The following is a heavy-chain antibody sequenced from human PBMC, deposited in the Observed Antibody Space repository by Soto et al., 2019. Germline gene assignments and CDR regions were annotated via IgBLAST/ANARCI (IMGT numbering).Heavy chain of an antibody. CDR3: ATHSFDNLSAGDS. CDR1: GFTFNHYW. V-gene: IGHV3-7*01. CDR2: IKQDGSEK. Sequence: EVRVVESGGGLVQPGGSLRLSCVASGFTFNHYWMAWVRQAPGKGLEWVANIKQDGSEKFYVESVMGRFTISRDNAKNSVYLQMNSLRVDDTAVYYCATHSFDNLSAGDSWGQGTLVTVSS. J-gene: IGHJ4*02. D-gene: IGHD5-18*01.